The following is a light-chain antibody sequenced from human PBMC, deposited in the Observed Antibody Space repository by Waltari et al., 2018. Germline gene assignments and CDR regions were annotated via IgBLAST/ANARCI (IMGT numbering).Light chain of an antibody. CDR2: DVT. CDR1: TSDVGGGNY. Sequence: QSALTQPASLSGSPGQSITISCTGTTSDVGGGNYVSWYQQYPGQVPKLLIYDVTNRPSVVSNRLSGAKSGSTASLTISGLQAEDEADYSCSSYRSSSTLVVFGGGTKLIVL. V-gene: IGLV2-14*03. J-gene: IGLJ2*01. CDR3: SSYRSSSTLVV.